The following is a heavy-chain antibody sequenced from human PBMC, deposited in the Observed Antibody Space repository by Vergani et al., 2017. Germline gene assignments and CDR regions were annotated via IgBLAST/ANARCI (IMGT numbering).Heavy chain of an antibody. CDR3: AKGGTEEGRFLES. V-gene: IGHV3-33*06. CDR2: IWYDGSNK. D-gene: IGHD3-3*01. CDR1: GFTFSSYG. J-gene: IGHJ5*02. Sequence: VQLVESGGGVVQPGRSLRLSCAASGFTFSSYGMHWVRQAPGKGLEWVAVIWYDGSNKYYADSVKGRFTISRDNSKNTLYLQMNSLRAEDTAVYYCAKGGTEEGRFLESWGQGTLVTVSS.